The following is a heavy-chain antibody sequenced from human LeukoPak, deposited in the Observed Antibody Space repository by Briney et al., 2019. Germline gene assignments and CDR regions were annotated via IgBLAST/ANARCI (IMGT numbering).Heavy chain of an antibody. CDR1: GYTFTAYF. CDR3: ARWELLRNAFDI. Sequence: ASVKVSCKASGYTFTAYFIHWVRQAPGQGLGWMGCMNPNSSGTHYAQKFQGRVTMTRDTSINTAYMELSRLRSDDTAVYYCARWELLRNAFDIWGQGTMVTVSS. V-gene: IGHV1-2*02. J-gene: IGHJ3*02. D-gene: IGHD1-26*01. CDR2: MNPNSSGT.